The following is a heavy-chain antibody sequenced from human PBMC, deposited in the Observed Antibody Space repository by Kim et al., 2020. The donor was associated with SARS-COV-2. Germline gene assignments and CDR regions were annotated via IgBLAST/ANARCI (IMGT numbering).Heavy chain of an antibody. V-gene: IGHV3-7*01. J-gene: IGHJ5*02. CDR1: GFTFSSYW. CDR3: ARDREYSGYDWVNWFDP. CDR2: IKQDGSEK. D-gene: IGHD5-12*01. Sequence: GGSLRLSCAASGFTFSSYWMSWVRQAPGKGLEWVANIKQDGSEKYYVDSVKGRFTISRDNAKNSLYLQMNSLRAEDTAVYYCARDREYSGYDWVNWFDPWGQGTLVTVSS.